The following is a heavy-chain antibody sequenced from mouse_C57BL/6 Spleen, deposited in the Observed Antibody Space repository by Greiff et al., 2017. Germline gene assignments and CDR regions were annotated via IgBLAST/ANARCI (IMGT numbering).Heavy chain of an antibody. Sequence: VQLQQPGAELVRPGSSVKLSCKASGYTFTSYWMHWVQQSPIQGLEWIGNIDPSDSETHYNQKFKDKATLTVDKSSSTDYMQLSSLTSEDSAVYYGARRNYGSSPSFDCWGQGTTLTVSS. CDR2: IDPSDSET. J-gene: IGHJ2*01. CDR1: GYTFTSYW. V-gene: IGHV1-52*01. D-gene: IGHD1-1*01. CDR3: ARRNYGSSPSFDC.